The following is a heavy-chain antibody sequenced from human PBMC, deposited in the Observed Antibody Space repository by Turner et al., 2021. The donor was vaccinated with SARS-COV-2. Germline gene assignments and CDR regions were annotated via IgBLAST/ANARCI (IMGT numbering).Heavy chain of an antibody. Sequence: EVQLVESGGGLVKPGGSLRLSCAAPGFTFSSYSMTWVRQAPGKGLEWVSSISSSGSYIYYVDSVKGRFTISRDNAKNSLYLQMNSLRAEDTAVYYCARWGPNYYDSSGYYPDAFDIWGQGTMVTVSS. D-gene: IGHD3-22*01. CDR2: ISSSGSYI. J-gene: IGHJ3*02. CDR3: ARWGPNYYDSSGYYPDAFDI. CDR1: GFTFSSYS. V-gene: IGHV3-21*01.